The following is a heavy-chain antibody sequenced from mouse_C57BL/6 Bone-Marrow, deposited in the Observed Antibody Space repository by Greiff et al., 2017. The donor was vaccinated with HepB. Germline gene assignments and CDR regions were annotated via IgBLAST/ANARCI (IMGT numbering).Heavy chain of an antibody. Sequence: QVQLKESGAELVRPGTSVKVSCKASGYAFTNYLIEWVKQRPGQGLEWIGVINPGSGGTNYNEKFKGKATLTADKSSSTAYMQLSSLTSEDSAVYFCARKWTTVVATRGDAWFAYWGQGTPVTVSA. CDR1: GYAFTNYL. CDR2: INPGSGGT. CDR3: ARKWTTVVATRGDAWFAY. D-gene: IGHD1-1*01. J-gene: IGHJ3*01. V-gene: IGHV1-54*01.